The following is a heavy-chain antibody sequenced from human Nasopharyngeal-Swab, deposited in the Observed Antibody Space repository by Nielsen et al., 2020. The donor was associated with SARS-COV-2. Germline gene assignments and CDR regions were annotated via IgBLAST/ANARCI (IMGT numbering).Heavy chain of an antibody. V-gene: IGHV1-8*01. J-gene: IGHJ4*02. CDR3: ARAGKIQLWFNSLYYFDY. Sequence: WVRQAPGQGLEWMGWMNPNSGNTGYAQKFQGRVTMTRNTSISTAYMELSSPRSEDTAVYYCARAGKIQLWFNSLYYFDYWGQGTLVTVSS. CDR2: MNPNSGNT. D-gene: IGHD5-18*01.